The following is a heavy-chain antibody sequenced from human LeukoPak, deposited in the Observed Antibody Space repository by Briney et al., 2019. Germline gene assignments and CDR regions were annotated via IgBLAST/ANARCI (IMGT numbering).Heavy chain of an antibody. J-gene: IGHJ3*02. CDR2: IYSDDRT. D-gene: IGHD2-8*01. CDR1: GFTASSNY. Sequence: PGGSLRLSCAVSGFTASSNYMSWVRQAPGEGLEWVSVIYSDDRTYYADSVKGRFSISRHTSKKTLYLQMNSLRAEDTAVYYCAREVMAKRRAFDIWGQGTGVTVSS. CDR3: AREVMAKRRAFDI. V-gene: IGHV3-53*04.